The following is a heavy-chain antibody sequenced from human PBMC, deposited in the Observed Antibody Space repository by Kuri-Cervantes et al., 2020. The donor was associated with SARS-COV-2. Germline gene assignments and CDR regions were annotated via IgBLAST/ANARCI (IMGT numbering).Heavy chain of an antibody. CDR2: ISGDGGST. CDR1: GFTFDDYA. CDR3: AKADCSSTSCDNWFDP. Sequence: GGSLRLSCAASGFTFDDYAMHWVRQAPGEGLEWVSLISGDGGSTYYADSVKGRFTISRDNAKNSLYLQMNSLRAEDTALYYCAKADCSSTSCDNWFDPWGQGTLVTVSS. J-gene: IGHJ5*02. D-gene: IGHD2-2*01. V-gene: IGHV3-43*02.